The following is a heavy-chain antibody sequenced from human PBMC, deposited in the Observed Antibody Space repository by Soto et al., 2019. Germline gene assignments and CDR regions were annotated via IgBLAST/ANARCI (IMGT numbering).Heavy chain of an antibody. Sequence: QVQLVQSGAEVKKPGSSVKVSCKASGGTFSSYAISWLRQAPGQGLEWMGGIIPIFGTANYAQKFQGRVTITADKATSTAYMDLSSLRSEDTAVYYCARDLLWFGELSYYYGMDVWGQGTTVTVSS. J-gene: IGHJ6*02. CDR2: IIPIFGTA. CDR1: GGTFSSYA. V-gene: IGHV1-69*06. D-gene: IGHD3-10*01. CDR3: ARDLLWFGELSYYYGMDV.